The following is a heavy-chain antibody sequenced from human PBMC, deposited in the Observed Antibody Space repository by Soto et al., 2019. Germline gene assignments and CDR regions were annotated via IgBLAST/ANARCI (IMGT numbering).Heavy chain of an antibody. J-gene: IGHJ6*02. D-gene: IGHD3-3*01. CDR3: GKGKELGVVRYGLDA. CDR2: FGGDENYT. V-gene: IGHV3-74*01. Sequence: GGSLRLSRGASGFSVKMYCMHWVLQAPWKGLVWLSRFGGDENYTDYADSVRGRFTISRDIAKNTIYLQMNSLRAEDTAVYYCGKGKELGVVRYGLDAWGQGTTVTVS. CDR1: GFSVKMYC.